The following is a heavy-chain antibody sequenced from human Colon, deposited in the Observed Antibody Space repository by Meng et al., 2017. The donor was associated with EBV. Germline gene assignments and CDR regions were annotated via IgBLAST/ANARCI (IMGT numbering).Heavy chain of an antibody. CDR1: GGSFSDSY. J-gene: IGHJ4*02. CDR2: INHVGST. Sequence: QGQLKPGGAGLLKPQETLSLRPTVYGGSFSDSYWTWIRQPPGKGLEWIGEINHVGSTNYNPSLKSRVTISVDTSKNQFSLKLSSVTAADAAVYYCASSDCSGGTCYLDCWGQGTLVTVSS. D-gene: IGHD2-15*01. V-gene: IGHV4-34*01. CDR3: ASSDCSGGTCYLDC.